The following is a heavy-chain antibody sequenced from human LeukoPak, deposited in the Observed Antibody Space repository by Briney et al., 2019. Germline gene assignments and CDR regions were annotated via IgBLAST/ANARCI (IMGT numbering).Heavy chain of an antibody. D-gene: IGHD5-12*01. CDR2: ISSSGSGDNT. V-gene: IGHV3-23*01. Sequence: GGSLRLSCAASGVTLSSFAMSWARQAPGKGLEWVSGISSSGSGDNTYYADSVKGRFTISRDNAKNSLYLQMNSLRAEDTAVYFCARGGYSGYDRPFDYWGQGTLVTVSS. CDR3: ARGGYSGYDRPFDY. J-gene: IGHJ4*02. CDR1: GVTLSSFA.